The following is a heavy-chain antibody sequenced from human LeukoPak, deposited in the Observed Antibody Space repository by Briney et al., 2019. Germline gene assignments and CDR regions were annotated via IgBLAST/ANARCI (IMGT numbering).Heavy chain of an antibody. V-gene: IGHV1-69*06. J-gene: IGHJ4*02. CDR1: GGTFSSYA. CDR2: IIPIFGTA. D-gene: IGHD5-18*01. CDR3: AGGYSYGLRLDY. Sequence: SVKLSCKASGGTFSSYAISWVRQAPGQGLEWMGWIIPIFGTANYAQKFQGRVTITADKTTSTAYMELSSLRSEDTAVYYCAGGYSYGLRLDYWGQGTLVTVSS.